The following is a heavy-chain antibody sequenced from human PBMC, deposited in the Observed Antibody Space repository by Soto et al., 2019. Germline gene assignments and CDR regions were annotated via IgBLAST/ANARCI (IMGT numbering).Heavy chain of an antibody. V-gene: IGHV1-18*01. CDR2: ISAYDGNT. Sequence: QVQLVQSGTEVKNPGASVKVSCKASGYTFTNYALIWVRQAPGQGLEWMGWISAYDGNTNYAQKFQGRVTMTTDTSTSTAYMDLRSLIFDDTAVYYCARQVTPSGFSWFDSWGQGTLVTVSS. CDR1: GYTFTNYA. D-gene: IGHD2-21*02. CDR3: ARQVTPSGFSWFDS. J-gene: IGHJ5*01.